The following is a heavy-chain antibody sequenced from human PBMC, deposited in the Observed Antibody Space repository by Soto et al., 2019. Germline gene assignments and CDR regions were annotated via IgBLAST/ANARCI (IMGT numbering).Heavy chain of an antibody. CDR2: INPNSGGT. CDR3: ATACRDGYNCLDY. J-gene: IGHJ4*02. D-gene: IGHD5-12*01. CDR1: GYTFTGYY. V-gene: IGHV1-2*04. Sequence: ASVKVSCKASGYTFTGYYIHWVRQAPGQGLEWMGWINPNSGGTNYAQKFQGWATMTRDTSISTAYMELSRLTSDDTAVYYCATACRDGYNCLDYWGQGTLVTVSS.